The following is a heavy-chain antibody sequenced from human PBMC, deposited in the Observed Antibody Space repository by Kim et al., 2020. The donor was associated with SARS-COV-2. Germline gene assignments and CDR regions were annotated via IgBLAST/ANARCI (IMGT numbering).Heavy chain of an antibody. CDR3: ARVLGGVSLSGCYLLV. D-gene: IGHD3-16*01. Sequence: SETLSLTCSVSGDSTAGNNWCSWVRPSPGEGLGWVCDIAHGPTTNFNPSLRRRVTISVDHTKNQFPLRMTDVTGADTAVFYCARVLGGVSLSGCYLLVWG. V-gene: IGHV4-4*02. CDR1: GDSTAGNNW. CDR2: IAHGPTT. J-gene: IGHJ6*01.